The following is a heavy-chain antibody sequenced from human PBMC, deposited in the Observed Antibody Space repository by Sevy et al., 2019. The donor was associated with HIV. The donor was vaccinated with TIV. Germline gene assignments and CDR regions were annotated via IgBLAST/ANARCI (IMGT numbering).Heavy chain of an antibody. J-gene: IGHJ3*02. D-gene: IGHD3-9*01. CDR1: GYTFTSYY. CDR3: ARDGVGDYDILTGYSPQNAFDI. Sequence: ASVKVSCKASGYTFTSYYMHWVRQAPGQGLEWMGIINPSGGSTSYAQKFQGRVTMTRDTSTSTVYMELISLRSEDTAVYYCARDGVGDYDILTGYSPQNAFDIWGQGTMVTVSS. V-gene: IGHV1-46*01. CDR2: INPSGGST.